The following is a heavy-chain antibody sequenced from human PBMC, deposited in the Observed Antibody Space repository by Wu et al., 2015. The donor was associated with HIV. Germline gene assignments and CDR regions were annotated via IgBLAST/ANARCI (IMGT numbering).Heavy chain of an antibody. V-gene: IGHV1-18*01. CDR1: GYNFVTFG. CDR3: ARXPPSGVYLYMDV. J-gene: IGHJ6*03. D-gene: IGHD5/OR15-5a*01. CDR2: IDSFNGDR. Sequence: QLVQSGGELRKPGDSVRVSCQASGYNFVTFGINWLRRAPGQRLQWLGWIDSFNGDRNYTRGRLTMTTNTSTATAFLELRSLRLDDTATYYCARXPPSGVYLYMDVWGKGTTVTVSS.